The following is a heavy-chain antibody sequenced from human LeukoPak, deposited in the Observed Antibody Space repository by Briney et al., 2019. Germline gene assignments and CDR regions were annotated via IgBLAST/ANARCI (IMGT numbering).Heavy chain of an antibody. J-gene: IGHJ4*02. CDR1: DDSITIYY. CDR3: ARSKDILTGYCFDY. Sequence: PSETLSLTCTVSDDSITIYYWSWIRQPPGKGLEWIGYIVHTGITNYNPSLNSRVTISRDTSKNHFSLELSSATAADTAVYYCARSKDILTGYCFDYWGQGTLVTVSS. CDR2: IVHTGIT. V-gene: IGHV4-59*01. D-gene: IGHD3-9*01.